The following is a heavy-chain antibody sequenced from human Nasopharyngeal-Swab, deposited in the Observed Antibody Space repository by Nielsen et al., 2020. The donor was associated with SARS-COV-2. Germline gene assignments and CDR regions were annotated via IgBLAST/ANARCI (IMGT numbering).Heavy chain of an antibody. Sequence: SETLSLTCTVSGGSISSGGYYWSWIRQHPGKGLEWNGYIHYSGSTYYNPSLKSRVTISVDTSKNQFSLKLSSVTAADTAVYYCAREDSGDYYGMDVWGQGTTVTVSS. CDR2: IHYSGST. CDR3: AREDSGDYYGMDV. J-gene: IGHJ6*02. D-gene: IGHD4-17*01. V-gene: IGHV4-31*03. CDR1: GGSISSGGYY.